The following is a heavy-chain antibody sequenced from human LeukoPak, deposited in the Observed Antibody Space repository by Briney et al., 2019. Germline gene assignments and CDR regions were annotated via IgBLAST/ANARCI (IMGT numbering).Heavy chain of an antibody. CDR1: GGTFSSYA. V-gene: IGHV1-69*13. J-gene: IGHJ6*02. CDR3: ARDLYCSGGSCYHAEYYYYYGMDV. Sequence: SVKVSCKASGGTFSSYAISWVRQAPGQGLEWMGGIIPIFGTANYAQKFQGRVTITADESTSTAYMELSSLRSEDTAVYYCARDLYCSGGSCYHAEYYYYYGMDVWGQGTTVTVSS. CDR2: IIPIFGTA. D-gene: IGHD2-15*01.